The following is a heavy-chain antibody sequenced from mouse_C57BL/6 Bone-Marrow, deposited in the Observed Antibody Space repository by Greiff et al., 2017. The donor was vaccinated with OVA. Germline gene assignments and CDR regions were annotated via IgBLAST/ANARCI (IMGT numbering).Heavy chain of an antibody. CDR1: GYAFSSSW. CDR2: IYPGDGDT. D-gene: IGHD1-1*01. V-gene: IGHV1-82*01. Sequence: VHLVESGPELVKPGASVKISCKASGYAFSSSWMNWVKQRPGKGLEWIGRIYPGDGDTNYNGKFKGKATLTADKSSSTAYMQLRSLTSEDSAVYVCARSENYYGSSPYAMDYWGQGTSVTVSS. CDR3: ARSENYYGSSPYAMDY. J-gene: IGHJ4*01.